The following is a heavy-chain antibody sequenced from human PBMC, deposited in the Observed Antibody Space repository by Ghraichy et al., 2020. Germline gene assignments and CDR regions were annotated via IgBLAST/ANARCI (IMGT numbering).Heavy chain of an antibody. Sequence: GESLNISCAASGFSFSNAWMHWVRQAPGKGLVWVSRIYSDGSGAIYADSVRGRFTISRDNAKSTVYLQMDSLRDDDTAVYYCARVVAYSFHHWGQGTLVTVSS. J-gene: IGHJ1*01. CDR1: GFSFSNAW. CDR2: IYSDGSGA. CDR3: ARVVAYSFHH. D-gene: IGHD2-21*01. V-gene: IGHV3-74*01.